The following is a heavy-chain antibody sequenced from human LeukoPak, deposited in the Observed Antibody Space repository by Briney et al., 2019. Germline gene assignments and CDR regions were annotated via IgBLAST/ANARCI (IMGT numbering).Heavy chain of an antibody. J-gene: IGHJ5*02. Sequence: ASVKVSCKASGYTFTSYYMHWVRQAPGQGLEGMGIINPIDGSTSYAQKFQGRVTMTRDTSTRTVNMELSSLRSEDTAVYYGAREGEDIVVVPAAMYWFDPWGQGTLVTVSS. CDR1: GYTFTSYY. D-gene: IGHD2-2*01. CDR3: AREGEDIVVVPAAMYWFDP. CDR2: INPIDGST. V-gene: IGHV1-46*01.